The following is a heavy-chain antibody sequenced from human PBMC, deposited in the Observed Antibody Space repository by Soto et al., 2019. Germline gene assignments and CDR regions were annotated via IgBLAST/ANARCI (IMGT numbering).Heavy chain of an antibody. CDR1: GFTFSTYA. J-gene: IGHJ6*02. Sequence: QVQLVESGGGVVQPGRSLRLSCAASGFTFSTYAMYWVRQAPGKGLEWVAIISYDGSDKYYADSVRGRFSISRDNSRNTLYLQMNSLRVEDTAAYYCARDGPPYASGSYYNLALDVWGQGTTVTVSS. V-gene: IGHV3-30-3*01. CDR2: ISYDGSDK. CDR3: ARDGPPYASGSYYNLALDV. D-gene: IGHD3-10*01.